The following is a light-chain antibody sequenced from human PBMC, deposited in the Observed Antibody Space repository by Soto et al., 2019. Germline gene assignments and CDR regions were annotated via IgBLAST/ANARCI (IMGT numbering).Light chain of an antibody. CDR3: SAWDASLNGYV. J-gene: IGLJ1*01. Sequence: QSVLTQPPSASGTPGQRLTISCSGSSYNIGSKTVNWYQQLPGTAPKLLIYRNYQRPSGVPDRFSGSKSGTSASLAISGLQSEDEADYYCSAWDASLNGYVSGTGAKVTVL. V-gene: IGLV1-44*01. CDR2: RNY. CDR1: SYNIGSKT.